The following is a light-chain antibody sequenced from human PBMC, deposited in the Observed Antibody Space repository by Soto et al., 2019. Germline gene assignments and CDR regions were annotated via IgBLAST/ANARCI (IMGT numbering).Light chain of an antibody. CDR2: AAS. CDR1: QSISRY. V-gene: IGKV1-39*01. J-gene: IGKJ4*01. Sequence: DLQMTQSPSSLSASVGDRVTITCRASQSISRYLNWYQQKPGQAPKILIYAASSLQSAVPSRFRGGGSGSPISLTISSLQPEDLAPYYCQQSYSTPRTCGGGTKVEIK. CDR3: QQSYSTPRT.